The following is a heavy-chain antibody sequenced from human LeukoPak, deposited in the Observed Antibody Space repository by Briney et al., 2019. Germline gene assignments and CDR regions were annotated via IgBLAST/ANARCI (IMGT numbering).Heavy chain of an antibody. V-gene: IGHV3-48*03. Sequence: PGGSLRLSCAASGYTFGSYEMNWVRQAPGKGLEWVSYINSAGSTTYYADSVKGRFTISRDSAKNSLYLQMNSLRAEDTAVYYCARGTIITKVRGVPDYWGHGTLVTVSS. D-gene: IGHD3-10*01. J-gene: IGHJ4*01. CDR3: ARGTIITKVRGVPDY. CDR2: INSAGSTT. CDR1: GYTFGSYE.